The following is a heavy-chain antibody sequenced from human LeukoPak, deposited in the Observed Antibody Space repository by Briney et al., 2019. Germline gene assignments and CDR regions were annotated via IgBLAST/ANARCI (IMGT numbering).Heavy chain of an antibody. Sequence: ASETLSLTCTVSGGSISSYYWSWIRQPPGKGLEWIGYIYYSGSTNYNPSLKSRVTISVDTSKNQFSLKLSSVTAADTAVYYCARDFGGNSAKRGAFDIWGQGTMVTVSS. J-gene: IGHJ3*02. V-gene: IGHV4-59*01. CDR1: GGSISSYY. D-gene: IGHD4-23*01. CDR2: IYYSGST. CDR3: ARDFGGNSAKRGAFDI.